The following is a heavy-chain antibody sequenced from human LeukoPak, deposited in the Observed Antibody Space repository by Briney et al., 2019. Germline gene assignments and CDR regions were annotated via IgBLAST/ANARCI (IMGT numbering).Heavy chain of an antibody. V-gene: IGHV4-59*01. CDR1: GGSISSYY. J-gene: IGHJ2*01. CDR3: AREVGCSGGSCYSVRYFDL. Sequence: SETLSLTCTVSGGSISSYYWSWIRQPPGKGLEWIGYIYYSGSTNYNPSLKSRVTISVDTSKNQFSLKLSSVTAADTAVYYCAREVGCSGGSCYSVRYFDLWGRGTLVTVSS. CDR2: IYYSGST. D-gene: IGHD2-15*01.